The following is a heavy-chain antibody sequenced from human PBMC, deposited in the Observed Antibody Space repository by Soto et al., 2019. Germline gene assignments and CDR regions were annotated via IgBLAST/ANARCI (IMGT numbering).Heavy chain of an antibody. CDR1: GFTFSSYW. CDR3: ASSLL. Sequence: EVQMVESGGGLVQPGGSLRLSCAAYGFTFSSYWMYWVRQAPGKGLESVANIKGDGSEKNYVDSVKGRFTISRDNAKNSLYLQMNSLRVEDTAVYYCASSLLRGQGTLVTVSS. V-gene: IGHV3-7*01. J-gene: IGHJ4*02. CDR2: IKGDGSEK.